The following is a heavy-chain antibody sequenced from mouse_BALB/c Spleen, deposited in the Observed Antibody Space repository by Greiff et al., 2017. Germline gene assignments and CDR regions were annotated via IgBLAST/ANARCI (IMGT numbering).Heavy chain of an antibody. J-gene: IGHJ3*01. D-gene: IGHD1-1*01. V-gene: IGHV1-69*02. CDR3: ARAYYGFFAY. Sequence: VKLQQPGAELVKPGASVKLSCKASGYTFTSYWMHWVKQRPGQGLEWIGEIDPSDSYTNYNQKFKGKATLTVDKSSSTAYMQLSSLTSEDSAVYYCARAYYGFFAYWGKGTLVTVSA. CDR1: GYTFTSYW. CDR2: IDPSDSYT.